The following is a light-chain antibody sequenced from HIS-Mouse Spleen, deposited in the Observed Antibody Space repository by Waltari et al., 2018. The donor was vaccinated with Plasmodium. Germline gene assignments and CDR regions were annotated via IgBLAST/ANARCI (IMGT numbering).Light chain of an antibody. J-gene: IGLJ3*02. CDR2: EDS. Sequence: SYELTQPPSVSVSPEQTARITCAGDALPKKYAYGYPQKSGQAPVLVIYEDSKRPSGIPERFSGSSSGTMATLTISGAQVEDEADYYCYSTDSSGNHRVFGGGTKLTVL. CDR3: YSTDSSGNHRV. V-gene: IGLV3-10*01. CDR1: ALPKKY.